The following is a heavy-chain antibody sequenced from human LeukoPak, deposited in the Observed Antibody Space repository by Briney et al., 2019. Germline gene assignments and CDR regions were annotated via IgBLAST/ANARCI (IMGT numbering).Heavy chain of an antibody. V-gene: IGHV3-74*01. J-gene: IGHJ4*02. D-gene: IGHD3-9*01. Sequence: GGSLRLSCAASGFTFSAYWMNWVRQAPGKGLVWVSRVKYDGSNTYYADSVKGRFTISRDNAKNFLYLQMNSLRVEDTAVYYCARDLDWFLFYYWGQGTLVTAAS. CDR3: ARDLDWFLFYY. CDR1: GFTFSAYW. CDR2: VKYDGSNT.